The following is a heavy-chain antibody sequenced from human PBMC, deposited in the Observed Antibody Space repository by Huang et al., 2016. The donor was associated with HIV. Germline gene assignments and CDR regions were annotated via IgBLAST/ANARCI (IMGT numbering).Heavy chain of an antibody. CDR3: ARGGLLWFGELST. Sequence: QVQLVQSGAEVKKPGASVKVSCKASGYTFTNYDINWVRQATGQGLEWRGGMNPNSGDTGCAQKFQGRVTMTRNTSISTAYMELSSLRSEDTAVYYCARGGLLWFGELSTWGQGTLVTVSS. V-gene: IGHV1-8*01. CDR2: MNPNSGDT. CDR1: GYTFTNYD. J-gene: IGHJ5*02. D-gene: IGHD3-10*01.